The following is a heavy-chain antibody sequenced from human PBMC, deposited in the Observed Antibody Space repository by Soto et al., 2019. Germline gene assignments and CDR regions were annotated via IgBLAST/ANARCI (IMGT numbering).Heavy chain of an antibody. Sequence: QVQLVESGGGVVQPGRSLRLSCAASGFTFSSYGMHWVRQAPGKGLEWVAVIWYDGSNKYYADSVKGRFTISRDNSKNTLYLQMNSLRAEDTAVYYCARGDLRYSLYYYGMDVWGQGTTVTVSS. CDR3: ARGDLRYSLYYYGMDV. V-gene: IGHV3-33*01. CDR1: GFTFSSYG. CDR2: IWYDGSNK. J-gene: IGHJ6*02. D-gene: IGHD3-9*01.